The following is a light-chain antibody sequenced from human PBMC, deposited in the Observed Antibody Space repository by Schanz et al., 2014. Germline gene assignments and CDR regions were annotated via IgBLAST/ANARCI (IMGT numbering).Light chain of an antibody. J-gene: IGKJ4*01. CDR2: GAS. CDR1: QSVSSSY. Sequence: NVLTQSPGTLSLSPGERATLSCRASQSVSSSYLAWYQQKPGQPPRLLIYGASSRATGIPDRFSGSGSGTDFTLTISRLEPEDFAVYYCQQYGSSPRGSLTFGGGTKVEIK. V-gene: IGKV3-20*01. CDR3: QQYGSSPRGSLT.